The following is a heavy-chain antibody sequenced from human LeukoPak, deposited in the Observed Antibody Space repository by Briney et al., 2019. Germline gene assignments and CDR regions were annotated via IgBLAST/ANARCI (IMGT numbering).Heavy chain of an antibody. V-gene: IGHV3-30*18. D-gene: IGHD2-2*01. CDR1: GFTFRSHA. CDR3: AKRGSCTSTSCLSTAFDY. J-gene: IGHJ4*02. CDR2: ISDDGSSK. Sequence: GGSLRLSCAASGFTFRSHAMSWVRQAPGKGLEWVAVISDDGSSKFYADSVKGRFTISRDNSKNTLSLQMNSLRAEDTAVYYCAKRGSCTSTSCLSTAFDYWGQGTLVTVSS.